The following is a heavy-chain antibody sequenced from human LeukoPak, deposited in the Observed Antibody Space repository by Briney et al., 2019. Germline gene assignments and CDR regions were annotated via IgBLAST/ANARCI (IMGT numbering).Heavy chain of an antibody. J-gene: IGHJ6*03. D-gene: IGHD3-10*01. Sequence: PGGSLRLSCAASGFTFSSYAMHWVRQAPGKGLEYVSAISRNGGSTYYANSVKGRFTISRDNSKNTLYLQMGSLRAEDMAVYYCARGAYYGSGSSFYYMDVWGKGTTVTVSS. V-gene: IGHV3-64*01. CDR1: GFTFSSYA. CDR2: ISRNGGST. CDR3: ARGAYYGSGSSFYYMDV.